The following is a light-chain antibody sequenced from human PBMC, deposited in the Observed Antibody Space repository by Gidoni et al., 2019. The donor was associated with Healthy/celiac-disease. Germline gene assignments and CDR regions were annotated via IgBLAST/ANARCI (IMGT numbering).Light chain of an antibody. Sequence: QSVLPQPPPASGTPGQRATISCSGSSSNIGSNSVYWYQQLPGTAPKLLLYRSNQRPSGVPDRFSCSKSGTSASLAISGLRSEDEADYYCAAWDDSLSGWVFGGGTKLTVL. V-gene: IGLV1-47*01. CDR2: RSN. CDR3: AAWDDSLSGWV. CDR1: SSNIGSNS. J-gene: IGLJ3*02.